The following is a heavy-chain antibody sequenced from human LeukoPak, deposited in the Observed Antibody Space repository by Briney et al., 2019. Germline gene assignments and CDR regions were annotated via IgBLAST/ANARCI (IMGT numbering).Heavy chain of an antibody. CDR2: IKQDGSEK. Sequence: GGSLRLSCAASGFTFSSYWKSWVRQAPGKGLEWVANIKQDGSEKYVDSVRGRFTISRDNSKNTLYLQMNSLRAEDMAVYYCAKDRCSNGIGCLYYYMDVWGKGTTVTMSS. D-gene: IGHD2-8*01. CDR1: GFTFSSYW. J-gene: IGHJ6*03. V-gene: IGHV3-7*01. CDR3: AKDRCSNGIGCLYYYMDV.